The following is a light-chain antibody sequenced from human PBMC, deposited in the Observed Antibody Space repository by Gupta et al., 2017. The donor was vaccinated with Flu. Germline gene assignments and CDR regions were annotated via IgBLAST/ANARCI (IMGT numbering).Light chain of an antibody. CDR3: QQYETSPLT. V-gene: IGKV3-20*01. CDR2: EAS. J-gene: IGKJ4*01. CDR1: QRMSNSH. Sequence: GILALSPGDTATISCRASQRMSNSHLVWYQQKPGQAPRLLFYEASRRATGIPDRFRGSGSGTDFTLTISSLEPEDVAVYYCQQYETSPLTFGGGTPVE.